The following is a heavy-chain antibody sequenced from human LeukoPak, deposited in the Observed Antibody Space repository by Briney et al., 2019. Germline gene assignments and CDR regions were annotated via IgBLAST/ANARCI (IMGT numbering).Heavy chain of an antibody. CDR2: IYDIGSM. D-gene: IGHD2-15*01. V-gene: IGHV4-59*12. CDR3: AREREAGGPGDY. CDR1: GDSLKNFY. J-gene: IGHJ4*02. Sequence: SSETLSLTSTVPGDSLKNFYWSWIRQPPGKSLGWVGYIYDIGSMHYNPSLRSRVTISVDTSKNQFSLKLSSVTAADTAVYYCAREREAGGPGDYWGQGTLVSVSS.